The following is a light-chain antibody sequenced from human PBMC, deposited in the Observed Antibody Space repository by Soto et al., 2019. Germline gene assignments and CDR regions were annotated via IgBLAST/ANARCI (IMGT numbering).Light chain of an antibody. CDR3: QQYSTSRKT. Sequence: DITLTQSPGTLSLSPGERATLSCRASQFIRSGLLAWYQQKPGQAPRLLMYGASNRATGIPDRFRGSGSGTDFTLTISRLEAEDFAVYYCQQYSTSRKTFGQGTKVEVK. CDR1: QFIRSGL. J-gene: IGKJ1*01. CDR2: GAS. V-gene: IGKV3-20*01.